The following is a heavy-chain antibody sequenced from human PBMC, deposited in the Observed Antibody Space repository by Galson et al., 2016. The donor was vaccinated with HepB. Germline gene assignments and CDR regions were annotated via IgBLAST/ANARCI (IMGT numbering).Heavy chain of an antibody. J-gene: IGHJ6*02. CDR1: GFSLSTRRVG. D-gene: IGHD2-21*01. CDR2: IYWDDDK. Sequence: PALVKPTQTLTLTCTFSGFSLSTRRVGVGWIRQPPGEALEWLPIIYWDDDKRYNPPLKSRLTVTKDTSKSQVVLTMTNMDPVDTATYYCARAYCGGDCLSYNILYQYGLDVWGQGTTVTVSS. V-gene: IGHV2-5*02. CDR3: ARAYCGGDCLSYNILYQYGLDV.